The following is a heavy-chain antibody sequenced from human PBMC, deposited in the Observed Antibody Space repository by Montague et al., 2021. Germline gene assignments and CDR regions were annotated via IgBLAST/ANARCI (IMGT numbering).Heavy chain of an antibody. CDR3: AGGEGVVPAARFDF. J-gene: IGHJ4*02. D-gene: IGHD3-16*01. Sequence: SETLSLTRAVSGGSISTYYWAWIRQSPGKGLEYIGYFAQSVASGASGSTNYHPSLRGRVTVSVDSSKNQVSLKMTSVTATDTGVYYCAGGEGVVPAARFDFWGRGTLVTVSS. CDR1: GGSISTYY. CDR2: FAQSVASGASGST. V-gene: IGHV4-4*09.